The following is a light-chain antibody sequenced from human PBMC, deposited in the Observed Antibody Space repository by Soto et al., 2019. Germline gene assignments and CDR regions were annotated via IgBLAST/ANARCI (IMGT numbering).Light chain of an antibody. V-gene: IGLV2-23*02. J-gene: IGLJ3*02. CDR1: SSDVGSYNL. CDR3: CSDAGRSIVV. CDR2: EVN. Sequence: QSALTQPASVSGSPGQSITISCTGTSSDVGSYNLVSWYQQLPGKAPKLIIYEVNERPSVISNRFSGSKSGNTASLTISGRQDDDADDYYVCSDAGRSIVVFGGGTKLTVL.